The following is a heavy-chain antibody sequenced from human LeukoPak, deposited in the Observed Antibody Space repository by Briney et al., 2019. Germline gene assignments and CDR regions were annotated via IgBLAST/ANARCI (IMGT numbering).Heavy chain of an antibody. CDR3: AGSSGYSSSWYFDY. CDR1: GYTFTGYY. D-gene: IGHD6-13*01. CDR2: INPNSGGA. J-gene: IGHJ4*02. V-gene: IGHV1-2*02. Sequence: GASVKVSCKASGYTFTGYYMDWVRQAPGQGLEWMGWINPNSGGANYAQKFQGRVTMTRDTSISTAYMELSRLRSDDTAVYYCAGSSGYSSSWYFDYWGQGTLVTVSS.